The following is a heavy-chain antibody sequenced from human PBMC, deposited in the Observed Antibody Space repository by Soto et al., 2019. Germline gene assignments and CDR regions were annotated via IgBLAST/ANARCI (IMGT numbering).Heavy chain of an antibody. CDR2: ISYSGST. D-gene: IGHD3-22*01. V-gene: IGHV4-30-4*01. CDR1: GDSMNNGDYF. J-gene: IGHJ4*02. Sequence: SETLSLTCSVSGDSMNNGDYFWTWIRQTPGKGLQWIGYISYSGSTFYNPSLKTRLAMSVDTSKNQFSVRLRSVTAAGTAVYYCARDRAHFYESSGRLDLWGQGMLVTVS. CDR3: ARDRAHFYESSGRLDL.